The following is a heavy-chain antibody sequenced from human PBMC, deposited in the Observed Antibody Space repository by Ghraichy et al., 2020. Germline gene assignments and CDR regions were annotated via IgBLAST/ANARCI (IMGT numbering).Heavy chain of an antibody. J-gene: IGHJ5*02. CDR1: ADASTSYT. Sequence: SVKVSCKASADASTSYTVSWVRQAPGQGLEWMGGIIPIFGSTTYAQKFQGRVLMTTDTSTSTAYMELRSLRNDDTALYYCARGVNWLDPWGQGTLVTVSS. CDR2: IIPIFGST. CDR3: ARGVNWLDP. V-gene: IGHV1-69*05.